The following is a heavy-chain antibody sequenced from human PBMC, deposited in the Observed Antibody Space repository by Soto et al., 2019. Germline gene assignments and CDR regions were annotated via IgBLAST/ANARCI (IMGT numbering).Heavy chain of an antibody. Sequence: GESLKISCTGFGYTFTTFWISWVRQMPGKGLEWMGGIDPGDTYATYSPAFQGHVTISADKATSTAYLQWSSLKASDTAMYFCARIYCTTTTCDSWFDPWGQGTLVTVS. D-gene: IGHD2-2*01. CDR1: GYTFTTFW. CDR2: IDPGDTYA. CDR3: ARIYCTTTTCDSWFDP. V-gene: IGHV5-10-1*01. J-gene: IGHJ5*02.